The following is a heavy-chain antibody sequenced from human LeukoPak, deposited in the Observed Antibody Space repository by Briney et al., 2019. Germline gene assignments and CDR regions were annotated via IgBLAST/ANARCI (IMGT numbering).Heavy chain of an antibody. CDR1: GGSISTSNYY. CDR2: IYYSGST. J-gene: IGHJ6*03. D-gene: IGHD1-1*01. CDR3: ARSGTTMGYYYYYMDV. V-gene: IGHV4-39*07. Sequence: SETLSLTCTVSGGSISTSNYYWGWIRQPPGKGLEWIGSIYYSGSTYYNPSLKSRVTISVDTSKNQFSLKLSSVTAADTAVYYCARSGTTMGYYYYYMDVWGKGTTVTVSS.